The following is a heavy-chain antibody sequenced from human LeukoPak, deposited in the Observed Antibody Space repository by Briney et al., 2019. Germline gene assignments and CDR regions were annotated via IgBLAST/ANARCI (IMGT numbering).Heavy chain of an antibody. Sequence: PSETPSLTCTVSGGSISSYYWSWIRQPPGKGLEWIGYIYYSGSTNYNPSLKSRVTISVDTSKNQFSLKLSSVTAADTAVYYCARGLGDLWGRGTLVTVSS. CDR2: IYYSGST. D-gene: IGHD3/OR15-3a*01. CDR1: GGSISSYY. J-gene: IGHJ2*01. CDR3: ARGLGDL. V-gene: IGHV4-59*08.